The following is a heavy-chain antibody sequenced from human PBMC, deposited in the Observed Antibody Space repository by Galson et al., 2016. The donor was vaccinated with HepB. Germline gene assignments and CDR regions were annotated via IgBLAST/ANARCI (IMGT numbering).Heavy chain of an antibody. CDR1: GDSMTGYL. Sequence: ETLSLTCTVSGDSMTGYLWSWIRQPAGKGLEWIGRVLATGHTNYNPSLRSRLTMSADPSNNQFSLRLNSVSAADTAVYYCVRQRYGGPNWFDPWGQGTPVTVSS. J-gene: IGHJ5*02. CDR3: VRQRYGGPNWFDP. D-gene: IGHD4/OR15-4a*01. CDR2: VLATGHT. V-gene: IGHV4-4*07.